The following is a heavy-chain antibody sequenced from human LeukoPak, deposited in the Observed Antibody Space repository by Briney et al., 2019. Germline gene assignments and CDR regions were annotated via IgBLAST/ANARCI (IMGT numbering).Heavy chain of an antibody. V-gene: IGHV3-21*01. J-gene: IGHJ3*02. Sequence: GGSLRLSCAASGFTFSSYNMNWVRQAPGKGLEWVSSISSSTYYIYYADSVKGRFTISRDNANNSLSLQINSLRAEDTAVYYCARDRRHYYDSSGYPTAAFDIWGQGTMITVSS. CDR1: GFTFSSYN. CDR3: ARDRRHYYDSSGYPTAAFDI. CDR2: ISSSTYYI. D-gene: IGHD3-22*01.